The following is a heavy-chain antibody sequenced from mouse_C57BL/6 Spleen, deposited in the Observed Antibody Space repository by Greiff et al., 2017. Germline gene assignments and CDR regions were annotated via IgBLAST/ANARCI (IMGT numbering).Heavy chain of an antibody. CDR1: GYTFTSYW. CDR3: ARKALFGIRGDAMDY. CDR2: IYPGSGST. J-gene: IGHJ4*01. D-gene: IGHD1-1*01. V-gene: IGHV1-55*01. Sequence: QVQLQQPGAELVKPGASVKMSCKASGYTFTSYWITWVKQRPGQGLEWIGDIYPGSGSTNYNEKFKSKATLTVDTSSSTAYMQLSSLTSEDSAVYYGARKALFGIRGDAMDYWGQGTSVTVSS.